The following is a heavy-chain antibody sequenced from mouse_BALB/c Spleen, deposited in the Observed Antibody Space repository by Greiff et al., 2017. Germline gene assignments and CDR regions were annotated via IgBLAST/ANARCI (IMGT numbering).Heavy chain of an antibody. J-gene: IGHJ2*01. D-gene: IGHD2-4*01. Sequence: QVQLKQSGAELVRPGSSVKISCKASGYAFSSYWMNWVKQRPGQGLEWIGQIYPGDGDTNYNGKFKGKATLTADKSSSTAYMQLSSLTSEDSAVYFCARDDYGLYYFDYWGQGTTLTVSS. V-gene: IGHV1-80*01. CDR2: IYPGDGDT. CDR3: ARDDYGLYYFDY. CDR1: GYAFSSYW.